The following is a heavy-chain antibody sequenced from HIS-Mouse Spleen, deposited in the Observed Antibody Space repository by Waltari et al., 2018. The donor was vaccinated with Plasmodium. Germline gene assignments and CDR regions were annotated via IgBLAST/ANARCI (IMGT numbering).Heavy chain of an antibody. CDR2: IKQDGSEK. CDR3: ASSWYWYFDL. D-gene: IGHD6-13*01. V-gene: IGHV3-7*01. CDR1: GFTFSSYW. J-gene: IGHJ2*01. Sequence: EVQLVESGGGLVQPGGSLRLSCAASGFTFSSYWMSVVRQAPGKGVEWVANIKQDGSEKYYGDSVKGRFTISRDNAKNSLYLQMNSLRAEDTAVYYCASSWYWYFDLWGRGTLVTVSS.